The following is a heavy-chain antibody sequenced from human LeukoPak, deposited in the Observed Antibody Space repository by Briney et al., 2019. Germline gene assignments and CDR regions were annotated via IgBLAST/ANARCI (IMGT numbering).Heavy chain of an antibody. CDR1: GFTFSTYE. D-gene: IGHD3-22*01. V-gene: IGHV3-48*03. J-gene: IGHJ4*02. CDR3: ARQGGSGYYHYFDY. Sequence: PGGSLRLSRAVSGFTFSTYEMNWVRQAPGKGLEWVSYISSSGSTIYYADSVKGRFTISRDNAKNSLYLQMNSLRAEDKAVYYCARQGGSGYYHYFDYWGEGNLVTVSS. CDR2: ISSSGSTI.